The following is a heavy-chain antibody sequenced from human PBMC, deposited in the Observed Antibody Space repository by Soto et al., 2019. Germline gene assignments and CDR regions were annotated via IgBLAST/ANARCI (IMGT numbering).Heavy chain of an antibody. CDR2: IYYSGST. D-gene: IGHD3-3*01. J-gene: IGHJ3*02. CDR3: AKGGWRLFEI. Sequence: QVQLQESGPGLVKPSETLSLTCTVSGGSISSYYWSWIRQPPGKGLEWIGYIYYSGSTNYNPSLKGRVTISVDTSQTQFSLKLSSVIAADTAVYYCAKGGWRLFEIWGQGTMVTVSS. CDR1: GGSISSYY. V-gene: IGHV4-59*01.